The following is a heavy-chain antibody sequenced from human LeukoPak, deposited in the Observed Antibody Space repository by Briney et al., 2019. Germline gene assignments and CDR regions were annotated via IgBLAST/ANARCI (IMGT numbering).Heavy chain of an antibody. Sequence: GGSLRLSCAASGFTFSSYSMNWVRQAPGKGLEWVSSISSSSSYIYYADSVKGRFTISRDNAKNSLYLQMNSLRAEDTAVYYCARVGGYCSGTSCYTNWFDPWGQGTLVTVSS. CDR2: ISSSSSYI. CDR1: GFTFSSYS. V-gene: IGHV3-21*01. J-gene: IGHJ5*02. CDR3: ARVGGYCSGTSCYTNWFDP. D-gene: IGHD2-2*01.